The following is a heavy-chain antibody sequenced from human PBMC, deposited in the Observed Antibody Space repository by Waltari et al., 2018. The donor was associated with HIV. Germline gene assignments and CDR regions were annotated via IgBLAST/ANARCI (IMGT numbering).Heavy chain of an antibody. CDR3: ARGESVSVSNIPPGYRFDF. J-gene: IGHJ4*02. CDR1: GYSFTAYY. V-gene: IGHV1-2*06. Sequence: QVQLVQSGAELKKPGASVEFSCRASGYSFTAYYIHWVRQAPGQGLQWMGRINPISGSTNIPLTVQGRITMTRDTSAGAVFRERHGLKFNDTALYYCARGESVSVSNIPPGYRFDFWGQGTLITVSS. D-gene: IGHD2-15*01. CDR2: INPISGST.